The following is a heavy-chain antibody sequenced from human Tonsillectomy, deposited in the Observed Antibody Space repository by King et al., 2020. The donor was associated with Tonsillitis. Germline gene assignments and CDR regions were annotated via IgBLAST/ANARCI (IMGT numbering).Heavy chain of an antibody. D-gene: IGHD5-12*01. CDR2: ISWNSGSI. V-gene: IGHV3-9*01. CDR1: GFTFDDYA. CDR3: AKALYSGYDLYYYYYGMDV. J-gene: IGHJ6*02. Sequence: VQLVESGGGLVQPGRSLRLSCAASGFTFDDYAMHWVRPAPGKGLEWVSGISWNSGSIGYADSVKGRFTISRDNAKNSLYLQMNSLRAEDTALYYCAKALYSGYDLYYYYYGMDVWGQGTTVTVSS.